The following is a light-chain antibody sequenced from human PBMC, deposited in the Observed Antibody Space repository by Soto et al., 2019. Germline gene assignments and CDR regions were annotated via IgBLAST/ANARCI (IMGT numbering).Light chain of an antibody. CDR2: GAS. CDR1: QSVSSN. Sequence: GTKQYPPTLPVSSGVSDTLSCRASQSVSSNLAWYQQKPGQAPRLLIYGASTRATGIPARFSGSGSGTEFTLTISRLEPDDFAVYYCQQYGSSPWTFGQGTKVDIK. J-gene: IGKJ1*01. V-gene: IGKV3D-15*02. CDR3: QQYGSSPWT.